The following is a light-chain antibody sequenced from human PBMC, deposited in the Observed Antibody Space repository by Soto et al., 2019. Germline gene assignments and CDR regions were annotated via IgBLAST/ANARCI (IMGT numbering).Light chain of an antibody. J-gene: IGLJ2*01. Sequence: QSALTQPASVSGSPGQSITISCTGTSSDVGGYNYVSWYQQHPDKAPKLMIYDVSNRPSGVSNRFSGSRSGNTASLTISGLQAEDEADYSCSSYTSSITVIFGGGTKVTVL. V-gene: IGLV2-14*01. CDR2: DVS. CDR1: SSDVGGYNY. CDR3: SSYTSSITVI.